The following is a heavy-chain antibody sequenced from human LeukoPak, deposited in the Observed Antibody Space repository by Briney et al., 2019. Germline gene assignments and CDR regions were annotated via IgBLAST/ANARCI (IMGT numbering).Heavy chain of an antibody. J-gene: IGHJ4*02. V-gene: IGHV1-2*02. D-gene: IGHD3-3*01. CDR3: ARDLWDYDFWSGYPS. CDR2: INPNSGGT. Sequence: ASVKVSCKASGYTFTGYYMHWVRQAPGQGLEWMGWINPNSGGTNYAQKFQGRVTMTRDTSISTAYMELSRLRSDDTAVYYCARDLWDYDFWSGYPSWGQGTLVTVSS. CDR1: GYTFTGYY.